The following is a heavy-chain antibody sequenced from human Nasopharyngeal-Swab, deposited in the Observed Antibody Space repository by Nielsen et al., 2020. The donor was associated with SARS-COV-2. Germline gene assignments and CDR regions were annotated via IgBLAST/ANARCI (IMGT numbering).Heavy chain of an antibody. CDR1: GFTFSSYG. V-gene: IGHV3-30*18. J-gene: IGHJ6*03. Sequence: GESLKISCAASGFTFSSYGMHWVRQAPGKGLEWVAVISYDGSNKYYADSVKGRSTISRDNSKNTLYLQMNSLRAEDTAVYYCAKGLHYDSSGEYYYYYMDVWGKGTTVTVSS. CDR3: AKGLHYDSSGEYYYYYMDV. D-gene: IGHD3-22*01. CDR2: ISYDGSNK.